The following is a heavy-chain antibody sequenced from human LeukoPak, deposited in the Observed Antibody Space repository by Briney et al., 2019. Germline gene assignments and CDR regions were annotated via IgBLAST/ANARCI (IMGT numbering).Heavy chain of an antibody. D-gene: IGHD5-24*01. CDR1: VVSISSYY. V-gene: IGHV4-59*01. CDR2: IYYSGST. Sequence: SETLSLTCTVSVVSISSYYWTWIRQPRGKGLEWIGYIYYSGSTNYNPSLKSRVTISIDTSKNQLSLKLSSVTAADTALYYCARDRSRDGYKGDRFDIWGQGTMVTVSS. J-gene: IGHJ3*02. CDR3: ARDRSRDGYKGDRFDI.